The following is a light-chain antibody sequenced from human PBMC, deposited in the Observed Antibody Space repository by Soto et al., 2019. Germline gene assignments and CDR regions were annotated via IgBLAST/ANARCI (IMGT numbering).Light chain of an antibody. Sequence: ALTQPASVSGSPGQSITISCTGTSSDVGGYNYVSWYQQHPGKAPELMIYEVSNRPSGVSNRFSGSKSGNTASLTISGLQAEDEADYYCSSYTSRSTYVFGTGTKLTVL. CDR2: EVS. V-gene: IGLV2-14*01. CDR3: SSYTSRSTYV. J-gene: IGLJ1*01. CDR1: SSDVGGYNY.